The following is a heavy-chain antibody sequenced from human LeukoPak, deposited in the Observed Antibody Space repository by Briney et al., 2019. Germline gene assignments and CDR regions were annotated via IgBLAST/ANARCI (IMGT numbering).Heavy chain of an antibody. J-gene: IGHJ6*02. V-gene: IGHV4-59*11. CDR1: ADSFSSHY. CDR2: ISYIGST. D-gene: IGHD3-10*01. Sequence: SETLSLTCAVSADSFSSHYWTWIRQPPGKGLEWIGYISYIGSTNYNPSLKSRVTISIDTSKNQFSLKLSSVTAADTAVYYCARWSPPGLRLLGLGEYSSKPEGMDVWGQGTTVTVSS. CDR3: ARWSPPGLRLLGLGEYSSKPEGMDV.